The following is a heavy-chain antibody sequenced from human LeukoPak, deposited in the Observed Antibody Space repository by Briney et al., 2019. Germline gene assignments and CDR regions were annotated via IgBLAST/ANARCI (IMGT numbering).Heavy chain of an antibody. CDR3: ARDARITMIVVANAFDI. CDR1: GYTFTSYG. D-gene: IGHD3-22*01. V-gene: IGHV1-18*01. Sequence: GASVKVSCKASGYTFTSYGISWVRQAPGQGLEWMGWISAYNGNTNCAQKLQGRVTMTTDTSTSTAYMELRSLRSDDTAVYYCARDARITMIVVANAFDIWGQGTMVTVSS. J-gene: IGHJ3*02. CDR2: ISAYNGNT.